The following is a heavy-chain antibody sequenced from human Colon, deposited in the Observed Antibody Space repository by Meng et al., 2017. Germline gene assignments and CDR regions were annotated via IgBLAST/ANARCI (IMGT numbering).Heavy chain of an antibody. CDR1: GASITKKNYY. J-gene: IGHJ1*01. D-gene: IGHD1-26*01. CDR3: VSRIGGSSETDF. V-gene: IGHV4-39*07. Sequence: QLHLQEPGPGLVKPSETLSLSCTVSGASITKKNYYWVWIRQPPGKGLEWIGNIYYTEATYYNPSLKGRVTISLDTSKNQFSLNLNAVTAADTAVYYCVSRIGGSSETDFWGQGTLVTVSS. CDR2: IYYTEAT.